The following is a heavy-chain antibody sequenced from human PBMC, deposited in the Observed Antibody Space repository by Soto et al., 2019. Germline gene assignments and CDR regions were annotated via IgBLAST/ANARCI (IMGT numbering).Heavy chain of an antibody. V-gene: IGHV4-34*01. CDR2: INHSGST. CDR3: ARDHRVLDAFDI. CDR1: GGSFSGYY. J-gene: IGHJ3*02. Sequence: SETLSLTCAVYGGSFSGYYWSWIPQPPGKGLEWIGEINHSGSTNYNPSLKSRVTISVDTSKNQFSLKLSSVTAADTAVYYCARDHRVLDAFDIWGQGTMVTVSS. D-gene: IGHD1-1*01.